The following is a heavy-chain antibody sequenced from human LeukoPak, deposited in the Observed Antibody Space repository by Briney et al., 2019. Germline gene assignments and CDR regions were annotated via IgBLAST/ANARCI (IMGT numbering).Heavy chain of an antibody. CDR3: ARRIMTPDAFDS. D-gene: IGHD3-16*01. V-gene: IGHV3-30*02. CDR1: GFTFSSYG. CDR2: IRDDGSNK. J-gene: IGHJ3*02. Sequence: PGGSLRLSCAASGFTFSSYGMHWVRQAPGKGLEWVAFIRDDGSNKYYADSVKGRFTISRDNSKNTLYLQMNSLRAEDTAVYYFARRIMTPDAFDSSGQGTLVTVSS.